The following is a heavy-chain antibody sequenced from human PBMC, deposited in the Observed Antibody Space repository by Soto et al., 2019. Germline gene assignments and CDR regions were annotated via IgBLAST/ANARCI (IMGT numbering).Heavy chain of an antibody. V-gene: IGHV3-33*01. CDR3: ASETGTTFDY. J-gene: IGHJ4*02. D-gene: IGHD1-1*01. CDR1: GFTFSSYG. CDR2: IWYDGSNK. Sequence: PGGSLRLSCAASGFTFSSYGMHWVRQAPGKGLEWVAVIWYDGSNKYYADSVKGRFTISRDNSKNTLYLQMNSLRAEDTAVYYCASETGTTFDYWGQGTLITVSS.